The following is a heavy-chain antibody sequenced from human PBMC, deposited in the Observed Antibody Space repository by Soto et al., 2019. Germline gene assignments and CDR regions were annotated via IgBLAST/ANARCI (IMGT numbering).Heavy chain of an antibody. J-gene: IGHJ4*02. CDR1: GGTFSSYA. CDR2: IIPIFGTA. Sequence: QVQLVQSGAEVKKPGSSVKVSCKASGGTFSSYAISWVRQAPGQGLEWKGGIIPIFGTANYAQKFQGRVTITADESTSTAYMELSSLRSEDTAVYYCARVPYRVGATYEYFDYWGQGTLVTVSS. CDR3: ARVPYRVGATYEYFDY. D-gene: IGHD1-26*01. V-gene: IGHV1-69*12.